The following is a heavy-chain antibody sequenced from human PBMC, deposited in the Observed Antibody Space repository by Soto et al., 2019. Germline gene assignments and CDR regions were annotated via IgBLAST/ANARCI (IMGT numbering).Heavy chain of an antibody. CDR2: INAGNGNT. D-gene: IGHD3-22*01. CDR3: ARGSGYYYWDDY. J-gene: IGHJ4*02. V-gene: IGHV1-3*05. Sequence: QVQLVQSGAEEKKPGASVKVSCKASGYTFTSYAMHWVRQAPGQRLEWMGWINAGNGNTKYSQKFQGRVTITRDTCASTADMELSSLRSEDTAVYYCARGSGYYYWDDYWGQGSLVSVSS. CDR1: GYTFTSYA.